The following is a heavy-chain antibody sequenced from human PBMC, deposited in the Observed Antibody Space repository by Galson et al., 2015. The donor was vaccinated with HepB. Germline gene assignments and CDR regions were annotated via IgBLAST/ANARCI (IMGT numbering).Heavy chain of an antibody. Sequence: SVKVSCKASGYSFTSYYMHWVRQAPGQGLEWMGVINPSGGSTSYAQKFQGRVTMTRDTSTSTVYMVLSSLRSEDTAVYYCARDLSTYGYYFDNWGQGTLVTVSS. CDR1: GYSFTSYY. J-gene: IGHJ4*02. CDR2: INPSGGST. CDR3: ARDLSTYGYYFDN. V-gene: IGHV1-46*03. D-gene: IGHD3-10*01.